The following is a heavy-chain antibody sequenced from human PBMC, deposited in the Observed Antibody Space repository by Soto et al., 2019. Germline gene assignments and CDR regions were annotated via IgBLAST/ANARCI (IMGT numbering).Heavy chain of an antibody. CDR3: ARAPLIITIFGWFDP. V-gene: IGHV1-69*13. CDR2: IIPIFGTA. Sequence: SVKVSCKASGGTFSSYAISWVRQAPGQGLEWMGGIIPIFGTANYAQKFQGRVTITADESTSTAYMELSSLRSEDTAVYYCARAPLIITIFGWFDPWGQGTLVTVSS. D-gene: IGHD3-3*01. J-gene: IGHJ5*02. CDR1: GGTFSSYA.